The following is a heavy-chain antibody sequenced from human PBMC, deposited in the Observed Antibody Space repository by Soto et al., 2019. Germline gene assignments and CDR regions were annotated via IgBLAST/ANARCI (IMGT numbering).Heavy chain of an antibody. D-gene: IGHD2-15*01. V-gene: IGHV3-48*03. CDR3: KRELVVVAPSWHSCGTDV. Sequence: KGLEWVSYISSSGSTIYYAASVKGRFTISRDNAKNSLYLQMNSLRAEDTFVYKHKRELVVVAPSWHSCGTDVRVPGSPV. J-gene: IGHJ6*02. CDR2: ISSSGSTI.